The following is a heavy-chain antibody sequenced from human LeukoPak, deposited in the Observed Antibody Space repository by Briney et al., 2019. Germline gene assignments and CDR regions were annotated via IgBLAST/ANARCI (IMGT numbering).Heavy chain of an antibody. D-gene: IGHD2-21*01. CDR2: TYYRSKWYN. Sequence: SQTLSLTCAISGDSVSSNSAAWNWIRQSPSRGLEWLGRTYYRSKWYNDYAVSVKSRITINPDTSKNQFSLKLSSVTAADTAVYYCASGYCGGDCLYAFDIWGQGTMVTVSS. V-gene: IGHV6-1*01. CDR3: ASGYCGGDCLYAFDI. CDR1: GDSVSSNSAA. J-gene: IGHJ3*02.